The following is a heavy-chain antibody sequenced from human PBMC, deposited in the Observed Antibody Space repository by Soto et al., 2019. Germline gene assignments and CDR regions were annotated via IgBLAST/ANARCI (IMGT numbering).Heavy chain of an antibody. CDR3: ARNEVTADAFDI. D-gene: IGHD2-21*02. CDR1: GYTFTSYG. V-gene: IGHV1-18*01. Sequence: GSSVNVSCKASGYTFTSYGISWVRQAPGQGLEWMGWISAYNGNTNYAQKLQGRVTMTTDTSTSTAYMELRSLRSDDTAVYYGARNEVTADAFDIWDQGTMVTVSS. J-gene: IGHJ3*02. CDR2: ISAYNGNT.